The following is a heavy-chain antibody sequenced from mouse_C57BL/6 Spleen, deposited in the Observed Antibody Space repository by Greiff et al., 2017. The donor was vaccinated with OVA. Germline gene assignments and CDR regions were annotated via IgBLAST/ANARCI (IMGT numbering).Heavy chain of an antibody. CDR1: GFTFTDYY. D-gene: IGHD1-1*01. CDR3: AGGYYGALYFDY. Sequence: EVKVVESGGGLVQPGGSLSLSCAASGFTFTDYYMSWVRQPPGKALEWLGFIRNKANGYTTEYSASVKGRFTISRDNSQSILYLQMNALRAEDSATYYCAGGYYGALYFDYWGQGTTLTVSS. CDR2: IRNKANGYTT. V-gene: IGHV7-3*01. J-gene: IGHJ2*01.